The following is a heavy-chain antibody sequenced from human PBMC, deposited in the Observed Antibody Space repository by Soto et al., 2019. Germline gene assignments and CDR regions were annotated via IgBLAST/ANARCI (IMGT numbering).Heavy chain of an antibody. CDR3: ARDENGGSGSYYYYYYGMDV. V-gene: IGHV1-18*01. D-gene: IGHD3-10*01. CDR1: GYTFTSYG. J-gene: IGHJ6*02. CDR2: ISAYNGST. Sequence: ASVKVSCKASGYTFTSYGISWVRQAPGQGLEWMGWISAYNGSTNYAQKPQGRVTMTTDTSTSTAYMELRSLRSDDTAVYYCARDENGGSGSYYYYYYGMDVWGQGTTVTVSS.